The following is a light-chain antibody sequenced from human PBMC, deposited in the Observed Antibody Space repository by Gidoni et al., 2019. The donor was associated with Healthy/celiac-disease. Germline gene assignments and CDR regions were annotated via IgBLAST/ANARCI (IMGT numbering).Light chain of an antibody. CDR1: QTISSY. J-gene: IGKJ3*01. Sequence: DIQMTKSPSSLSASVGDRVTITCRASQTISSYLNWYQQNPGKAPKLLIYAASSLQSGVPSRFSGSGSGTDFTLTISSLQPEDFATYYCQQSYSTPIFTFGPGTKVDIK. CDR2: AAS. V-gene: IGKV1-39*01. CDR3: QQSYSTPIFT.